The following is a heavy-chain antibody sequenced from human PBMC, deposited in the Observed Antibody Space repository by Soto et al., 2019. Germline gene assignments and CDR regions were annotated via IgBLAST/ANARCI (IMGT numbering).Heavy chain of an antibody. CDR1: GFIFSSYE. Sequence: EVQLAESGGGLVQPGGSLRLSCAVSGFIFSSYEMNWVRQAPGKGLEWISYITSSGSTKYYADSVKGRFTISRDNAKNSLYLQMNSLRAEDTAVYYCARSPFLECNWAQGTLVTVSS. CDR2: ITSSGSTK. J-gene: IGHJ4*02. D-gene: IGHD3-3*02. CDR3: ARSPFLECN. V-gene: IGHV3-48*03.